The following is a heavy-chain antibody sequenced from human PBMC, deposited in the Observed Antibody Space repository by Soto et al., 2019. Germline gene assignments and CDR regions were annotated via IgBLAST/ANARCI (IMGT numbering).Heavy chain of an antibody. J-gene: IGHJ4*02. CDR1: GFTFSDHY. Sequence: GGSLRLSCAASGFTFSDHYMDWVRQAPGKGLEWVGRTRNKANSYTTEYAASVKGRFTISRDDSKNSLYLQMNSLKTEDTAVYYCARVIWGSRSGSYYDYWGQGTLVTVSS. CDR2: TRNKANSYTT. V-gene: IGHV3-72*01. CDR3: ARVIWGSRSGSYYDY. D-gene: IGHD1-26*01.